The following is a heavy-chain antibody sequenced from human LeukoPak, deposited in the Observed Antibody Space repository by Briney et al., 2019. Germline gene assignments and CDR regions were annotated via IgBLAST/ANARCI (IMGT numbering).Heavy chain of an antibody. D-gene: IGHD6-13*01. J-gene: IGHJ4*02. CDR2: ISGSGGST. Sequence: AGGSLRLSCAASGFTFSSYAMSWVRQAPGKGLEWVSAISGSGGSTYYADSVKDRFTISRDNSKNTQYLQMNSLRAEDTAVYYCAKELYSSSWYVTGLDYWGQGTLVAVSS. CDR1: GFTFSSYA. V-gene: IGHV3-23*01. CDR3: AKELYSSSWYVTGLDY.